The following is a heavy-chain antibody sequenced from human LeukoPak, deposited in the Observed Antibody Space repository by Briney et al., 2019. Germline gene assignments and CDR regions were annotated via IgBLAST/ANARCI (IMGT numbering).Heavy chain of an antibody. D-gene: IGHD2-2*01. Sequence: GGSLRLSCAASGFTFSSHWMHWVRQAPGKGLVWVSRINTGGSSTSYADSVKGRFTISRDNAKNTLYLQMNSLRAEDTAVYYCARGGKYQLLSFPDYWGQGTLVTVSS. CDR3: ARGGKYQLLSFPDY. V-gene: IGHV3-74*01. J-gene: IGHJ4*02. CDR1: GFTFSSHW. CDR2: INTGGSST.